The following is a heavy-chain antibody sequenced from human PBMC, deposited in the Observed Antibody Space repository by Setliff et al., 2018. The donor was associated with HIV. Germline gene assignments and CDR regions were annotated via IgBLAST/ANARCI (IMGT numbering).Heavy chain of an antibody. CDR3: ARGLNQGMSLLRGGLVQGADWYFDV. D-gene: IGHD3-10*01. V-gene: IGHV1-2*02. CDR1: GYTFTGYY. Sequence: GASVKVSCKTSGYTFTGYYIHWVRQAHGQGLEWMGWIKPNGGGTYFAQKFQGRVTMTRDTSIKTAYMDLSSLRSDDTAVYYCARGLNQGMSLLRGGLVQGADWYFDVWGRGTLVTVSS. CDR2: IKPNGGGT. J-gene: IGHJ2*01.